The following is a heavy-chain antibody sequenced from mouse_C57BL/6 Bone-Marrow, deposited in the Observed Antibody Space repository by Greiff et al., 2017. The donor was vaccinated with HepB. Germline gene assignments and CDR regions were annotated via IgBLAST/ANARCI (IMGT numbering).Heavy chain of an antibody. J-gene: IGHJ3*01. Sequence: QVQLKQPGAELVRPGTSVKLSCKASGYTFTSYWMHWVKQRPGQGLEWIGVIDPSDSYTNYNQKFKGKATLTVDTSSSTAYMQLSSLTSEDSAVYYCATEDYYGSSWFAYWGQGTLVTVSA. CDR3: ATEDYYGSSWFAY. D-gene: IGHD1-1*01. CDR2: IDPSDSYT. V-gene: IGHV1-59*01. CDR1: GYTFTSYW.